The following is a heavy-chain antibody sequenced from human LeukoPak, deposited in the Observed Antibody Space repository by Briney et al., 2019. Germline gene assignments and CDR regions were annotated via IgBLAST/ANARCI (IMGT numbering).Heavy chain of an antibody. CDR1: GYTFTGYY. J-gene: IGHJ4*02. CDR3: ATPKHSIVSWSSGWPPDY. CDR2: INPNSGGT. Sequence: ASVKVSCKASGYTFTGYYMHWVRQAPGQGLEWMGWINPNSGGTNYAQKFQGRVTMTRDTSISTAYMELSRLRSDDTAVYYCATPKHSIVSWSSGWPPDYWGQGTLVTVSS. D-gene: IGHD6-19*01. V-gene: IGHV1-2*02.